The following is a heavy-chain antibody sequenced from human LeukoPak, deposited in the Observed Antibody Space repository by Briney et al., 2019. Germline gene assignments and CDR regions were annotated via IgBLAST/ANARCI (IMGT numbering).Heavy chain of an antibody. V-gene: IGHV4-4*07. CDR2: IYISGTT. J-gene: IGHJ4*02. CDR1: GASISSYY. CDR3: ACIDY. Sequence: SETLSLTCTVSGASISSYYWSWLRQSADKGLEWIGRIYISGTTHYNPSLKSRVTLSVDTSKNQISLRLNSVTAADTAVYYCACIDYWGQGTLVTVSS.